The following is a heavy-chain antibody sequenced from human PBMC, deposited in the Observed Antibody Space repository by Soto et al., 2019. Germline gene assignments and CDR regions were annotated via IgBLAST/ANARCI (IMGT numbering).Heavy chain of an antibody. CDR2: IRSKANSYAT. V-gene: IGHV3-73*01. CDR3: TRHSSGWTDPLYYYYYGMDV. D-gene: IGHD6-19*01. Sequence: GGSLRLSCAASGFTFSGSAMHWVRQASGKGLEWVGRIRSKANSYATAYAASVKGRFTISRGDSKNTAYLQMNSLKTEDTAVYYCTRHSSGWTDPLYYYYYGMDVWGQGTTVTVSS. CDR1: GFTFSGSA. J-gene: IGHJ6*02.